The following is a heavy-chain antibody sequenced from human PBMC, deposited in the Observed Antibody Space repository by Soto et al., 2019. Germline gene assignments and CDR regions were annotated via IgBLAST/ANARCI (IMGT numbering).Heavy chain of an antibody. CDR3: ARAVLNDSSGYASDGWFDP. D-gene: IGHD3-22*01. CDR2: IYYSGST. V-gene: IGHV4-39*07. J-gene: IGHJ5*02. Sequence: SETLSLTCTVSGGSISSSSYYWGWIRQPPGKGLEWIGSIYYSGSTYYNPSLKSRVTISVDTSKNQFSLKLSSVTAADTAVYYCARAVLNDSSGYASDGWFDPWGQGTLVTVSS. CDR1: GGSISSSSYY.